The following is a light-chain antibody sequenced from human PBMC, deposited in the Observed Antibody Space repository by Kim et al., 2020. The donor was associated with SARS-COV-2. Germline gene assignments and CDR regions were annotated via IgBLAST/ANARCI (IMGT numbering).Light chain of an antibody. J-gene: IGLJ3*02. CDR2: NNN. V-gene: IGLV1-44*01. CDR3: STWDASLNAWV. Sequence: NTVNWYQQLPETAPKVLIYNNNQRPSGVPDRLSGSKSGTSASLAISGLQSEDEADYYCSTWDASLNAWVFGGGTQLTVL. CDR1: NT.